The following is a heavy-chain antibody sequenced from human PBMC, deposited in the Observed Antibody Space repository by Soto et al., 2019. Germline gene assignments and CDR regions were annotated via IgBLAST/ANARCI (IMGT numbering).Heavy chain of an antibody. CDR2: ISNDGRST. CDR1: GFTFSSYW. V-gene: IGHV3-74*01. Sequence: EVQLVESGGGLVQPGGSLRLSCVASGFTFSSYWMHWVRQAPGKGLVWVSSISNDGRSTSYADPVKGRFTISRDNAKNTLYLKMNSLRAEDTVVYYCERLPNKSPQNWGQGTLVIVSP. J-gene: IGHJ1*01. CDR3: ERLPNKSPQN.